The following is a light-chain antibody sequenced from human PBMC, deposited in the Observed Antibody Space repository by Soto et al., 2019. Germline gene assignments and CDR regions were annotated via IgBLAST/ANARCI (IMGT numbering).Light chain of an antibody. J-gene: IGLJ2*01. CDR1: SSDIGNYNY. V-gene: IGLV2-14*01. Sequence: QSALTQPASVSGSPGQSITISCTGTSSDIGNYNYVSWYQQYPGEAPKLMIYEVSNRPSGVSNRFSGSKSGNTASLTISRLRSEDEADYYCCSYSTATPLGGVFGGGTKVTVL. CDR2: EVS. CDR3: CSYSTATPLGGV.